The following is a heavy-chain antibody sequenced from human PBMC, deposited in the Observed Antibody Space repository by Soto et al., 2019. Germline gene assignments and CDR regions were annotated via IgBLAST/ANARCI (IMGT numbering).Heavy chain of an antibody. Sequence: GGSLRLSCAASGFTFSSYAMHWVRQAPGKGLEWVAVISYDGSNKYYADSVKGRFTISRDNSKNTLYLQMNSLRAEDTAVYYWGRVKLKEKSRDVWGKGPRLTFPS. CDR3: GRVKLKEKSRDV. J-gene: IGHJ6*04. V-gene: IGHV3-30-3*01. D-gene: IGHD2-15*01. CDR2: ISYDGSNK. CDR1: GFTFSSYA.